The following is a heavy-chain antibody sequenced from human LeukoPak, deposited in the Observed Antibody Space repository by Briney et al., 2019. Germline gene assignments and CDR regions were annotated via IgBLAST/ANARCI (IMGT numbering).Heavy chain of an antibody. CDR2: IYYSGST. Sequence: SETLSLTCTVSGGSISSSYWSWIRQPPGKGLEWIGYIYYSGSTNYNPSLKSRATISGDTSKNQFSLRLSSVTAADTAVYYCARGGSGEGYWGQGTLVTVSS. CDR1: GGSISSSY. CDR3: ARGGSGEGY. J-gene: IGHJ4*02. V-gene: IGHV4-59*12. D-gene: IGHD6-19*01.